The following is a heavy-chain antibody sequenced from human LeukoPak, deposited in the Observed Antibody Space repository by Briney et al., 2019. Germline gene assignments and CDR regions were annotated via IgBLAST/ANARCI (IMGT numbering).Heavy chain of an antibody. Sequence: GGSLRLSCTASGFTFSGYSMNWVRQAPGKGLEGVSSISFSSSSIYYADSVKGRFSISRDNAKNSLYLQMNSLRAEDTAVYYCARYCSSTSCSEDFYYMDVWGKGTTVAVSS. D-gene: IGHD2-2*01. J-gene: IGHJ6*03. CDR1: GFTFSGYS. CDR3: ARYCSSTSCSEDFYYMDV. V-gene: IGHV3-21*01. CDR2: ISFSSSSI.